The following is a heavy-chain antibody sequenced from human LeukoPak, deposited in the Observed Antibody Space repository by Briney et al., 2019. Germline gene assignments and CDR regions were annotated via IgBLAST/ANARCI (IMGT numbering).Heavy chain of an antibody. CDR1: GYTFTGYY. D-gene: IGHD3-22*01. CDR2: INPNSGGT. V-gene: IGHV1-2*02. CDR3: ARGLSAYYDCSGYLY. Sequence: ASVKVSCKASGYTFTGYYMHWVRQAPGQGLEWMGWINPNSGGTNYAQKFQGRVTMTRDTSISTAYMELSRLRSDDTAVYYCARGLSAYYDCSGYLYWGQGTLVTVSS. J-gene: IGHJ4*02.